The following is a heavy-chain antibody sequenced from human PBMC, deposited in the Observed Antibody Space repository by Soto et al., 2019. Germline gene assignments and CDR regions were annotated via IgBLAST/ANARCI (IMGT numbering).Heavy chain of an antibody. D-gene: IGHD3-16*01. J-gene: IGHJ4*02. CDR2: ITSDVNYK. CDR3: AKGGSFDI. V-gene: IGHV3-30*18. Sequence: RLSCAASGFACSTYGLHWVRQAPGKELEWVAIITSDVNYKYYADSVKGRFTISRDNSKNTLFLQMNSLRAEDTAVYYCAKGGSFDIWGQGTLVTVSS. CDR1: GFACSTYG.